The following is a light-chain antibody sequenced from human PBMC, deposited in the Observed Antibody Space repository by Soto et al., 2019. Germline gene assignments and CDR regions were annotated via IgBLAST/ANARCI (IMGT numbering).Light chain of an antibody. J-gene: IGKJ4*01. CDR1: QSVSSN. Sequence: EIVMTQSPATLSVSPWERATLSCRASQSVSSNLAWYQQKPGRAPRLLIYGASTRATGMPARFSGSGSGTEFTLTISSLQSEDFAIYYCQHRYNWPLTFGAGTKVDIK. V-gene: IGKV3-15*01. CDR2: GAS. CDR3: QHRYNWPLT.